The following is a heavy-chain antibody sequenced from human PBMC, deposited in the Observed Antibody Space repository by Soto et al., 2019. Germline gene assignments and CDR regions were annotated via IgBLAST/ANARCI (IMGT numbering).Heavy chain of an antibody. J-gene: IGHJ6*02. CDR3: TLRHIVVVPAAMHYYYGMDV. D-gene: IGHD2-2*01. CDR2: IKSKTDGGTT. Sequence: GGSLRLSCAASGFTFSNAWMSWVRQAPGKGLEWVGRIKSKTDGGTTDYAAPVKGRFTISRDDSKNTLYLQMNSLKTEDIGVYYCTLRHIVVVPAAMHYYYGMDVWGQGTTVTVSS. CDR1: GFTFSNAW. V-gene: IGHV3-15*01.